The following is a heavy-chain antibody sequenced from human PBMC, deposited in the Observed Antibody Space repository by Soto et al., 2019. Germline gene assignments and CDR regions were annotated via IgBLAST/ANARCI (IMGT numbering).Heavy chain of an antibody. CDR2: ISYDGSNK. Sequence: QVQLVESGGGVVQPGRSLRLSCAASGFTFSNYAMHWVRQAPGKGLEWVAVISYDGSNKYYADSVKGRFTISIDNSKNKLYLQMNSLRAEDTAMDYCARDLSNYASYYYGMDVWGQGTTVTVSS. J-gene: IGHJ6*02. CDR3: ARDLSNYASYYYGMDV. CDR1: GFTFSNYA. D-gene: IGHD4-4*01. V-gene: IGHV3-30-3*01.